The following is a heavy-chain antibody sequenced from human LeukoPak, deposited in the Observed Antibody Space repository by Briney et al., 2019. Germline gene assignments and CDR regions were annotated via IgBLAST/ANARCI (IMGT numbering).Heavy chain of an antibody. CDR2: IYHTGST. Sequence: SETLSLTCTVSGGSISAYYWNWIRQSPGKGLEWIGYIYHTGSTKHNPSLKSRVTISVDTSKNQFSLKLTSVTAADTAVYYCASLADWYYYDDSGYPLGAFDIWGQGTMVIVSS. CDR1: GGSISAYY. CDR3: ASLADWYYYDDSGYPLGAFDI. D-gene: IGHD3-22*01. J-gene: IGHJ3*02. V-gene: IGHV4-59*01.